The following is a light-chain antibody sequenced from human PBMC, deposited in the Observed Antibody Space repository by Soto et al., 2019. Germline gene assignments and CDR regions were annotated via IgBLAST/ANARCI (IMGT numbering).Light chain of an antibody. J-gene: IGKJ4*01. CDR1: QSVLYSANNKNY. Sequence: ILMTQSPDSLAVSLGERATINCKSSQSVLYSANNKNYLAWYQQKPGQPPKLLIYWASTRESGVPDRFSGSGSGTDFTLTISILQAEDVAVYYCQRYYYSPLAFGGGTKVEIK. V-gene: IGKV4-1*01. CDR3: QRYYYSPLA. CDR2: WAS.